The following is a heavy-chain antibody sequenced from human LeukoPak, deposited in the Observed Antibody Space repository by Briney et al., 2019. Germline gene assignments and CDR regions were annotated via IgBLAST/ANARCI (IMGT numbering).Heavy chain of an antibody. CDR1: GFTFSNYW. CDR3: AKDQRRYDSSGYYPSFDY. V-gene: IGHV3-7*01. Sequence: PGGSLRLSCAASGFTFSNYWMSWVRQAPGKGLEWVANIKQDGGEKYYVGSVKGRFTISRDNAKNSLYLQMNSLRADDTAVYYCAKDQRRYDSSGYYPSFDYWGQGTLVTVSS. D-gene: IGHD3-22*01. CDR2: IKQDGGEK. J-gene: IGHJ4*02.